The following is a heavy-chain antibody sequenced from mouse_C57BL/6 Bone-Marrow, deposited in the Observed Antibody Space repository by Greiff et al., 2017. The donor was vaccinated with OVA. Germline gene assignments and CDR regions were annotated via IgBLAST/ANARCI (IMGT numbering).Heavy chain of an antibody. CDR3: ARGGGDDGAWFAY. Sequence: VQLQQSGSELRSPGSSVKLSCKDFDSEVFPIAYMRWVRQKPGHGLEWIGGILPSIGRTIYGEKFEDKATLDADTLSNTAYLELSSLTSEDSAIHCSARGGGDDGAWFAYWGKGTLVTVPA. D-gene: IGHD2-2*01. CDR2: ILPSIGRT. J-gene: IGHJ3*01. V-gene: IGHV15-2*01. CDR1: DSEVFPIAY.